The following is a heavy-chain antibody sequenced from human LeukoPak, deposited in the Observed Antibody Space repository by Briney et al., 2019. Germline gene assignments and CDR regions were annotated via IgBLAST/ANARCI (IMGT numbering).Heavy chain of an antibody. J-gene: IGHJ4*02. Sequence: SETLSLTCTVSGGSISSSSYYWGWIRQPPGKGLEWFGSIYYSGSTYYNPSLKSRVTISVDTSKNQFSLKLSSVTAADTAVYYCARDLVFSGWRSIDYFDYWGQGTLVTVSS. V-gene: IGHV4-39*07. D-gene: IGHD6-19*01. CDR3: ARDLVFSGWRSIDYFDY. CDR1: GGSISSSSYY. CDR2: IYYSGST.